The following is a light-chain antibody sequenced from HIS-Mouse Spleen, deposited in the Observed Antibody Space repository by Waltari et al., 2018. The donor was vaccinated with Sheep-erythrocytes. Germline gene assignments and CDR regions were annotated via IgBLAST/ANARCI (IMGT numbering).Light chain of an antibody. CDR1: ALPKKY. J-gene: IGLJ2*01. Sequence: SYELTQPPSVSVSPGQTARITCSGDALPKKYAYWYQKKSGQAPVLVIYEDSKRPSGIPERFSGSSSGTMATWTISGAQVEDEADYYCYSTDSSGNGVFGGGTKLTVL. CDR2: EDS. CDR3: YSTDSSGNGV. V-gene: IGLV3-10*01.